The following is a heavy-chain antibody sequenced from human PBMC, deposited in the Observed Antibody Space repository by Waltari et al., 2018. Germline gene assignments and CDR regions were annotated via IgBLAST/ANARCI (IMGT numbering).Heavy chain of an antibody. J-gene: IGHJ4*02. V-gene: IGHV4-39*01. Sequence: QLQLQESGPGLVKPSETLSLTCTVSGGSISSSSYYWGWIRQPPGKGLEWIGSIYYSGSTYYNPSLKSRVTISVDTSKNQFSLKLSSMTAADTAVYYCVGDSSGPDSFDYWGQGTLVTVSS. CDR3: VGDSSGPDSFDY. CDR2: IYYSGST. CDR1: GGSISSSSYY. D-gene: IGHD3-22*01.